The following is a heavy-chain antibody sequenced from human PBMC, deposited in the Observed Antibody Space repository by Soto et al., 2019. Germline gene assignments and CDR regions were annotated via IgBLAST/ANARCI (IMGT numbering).Heavy chain of an antibody. D-gene: IGHD3-22*01. CDR3: ARDYYDSSGYYLLHGY. Sequence: GGSLRLSCAASGFTFSSYGMHWVRQAPGKGLEWVAVIWYDGSNKYYADSVKGRFTISRDNSKNTLYLQMNSLRAEDTAVYYCARDYYDSSGYYLLHGYWGQGTLVTVPQ. CDR2: IWYDGSNK. CDR1: GFTFSSYG. V-gene: IGHV3-33*01. J-gene: IGHJ4*02.